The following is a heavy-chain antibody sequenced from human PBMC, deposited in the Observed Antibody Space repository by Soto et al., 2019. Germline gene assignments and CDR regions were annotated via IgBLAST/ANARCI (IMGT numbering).Heavy chain of an antibody. CDR2: ICYDGSNK. Sequence: QVQLVESGGGVVQPGRSLRLSCAASGFTFSSYGMHWVRQAPGKGLEWVAVICYDGSNKYYADSVKGRFTISRDNSKNTLYMQMNSLRAEDTAVDYCARDRGYCSGGSCYSTLDYWGQGTLVTVSS. D-gene: IGHD2-15*01. V-gene: IGHV3-33*01. CDR1: GFTFSSYG. J-gene: IGHJ4*02. CDR3: ARDRGYCSGGSCYSTLDY.